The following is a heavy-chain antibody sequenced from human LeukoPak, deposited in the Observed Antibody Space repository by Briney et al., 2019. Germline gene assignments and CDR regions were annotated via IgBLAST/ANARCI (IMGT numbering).Heavy chain of an antibody. V-gene: IGHV3-30-3*01. J-gene: IGHJ4*02. CDR2: ISYDGSNK. CDR1: GFTFSIYA. CDR3: ATWAGLNWDQQLARGDFDY. Sequence: PGGSLRLSCAASGFTFSIYAMHWVRQSPGKWLEWVAVISYDGSNKYYADSVIGRFTISRDNSRNIVYLQMNSLRTEDTAVYYCATWAGLNWDQQLARGDFDYWGQGTLVTVSS. D-gene: IGHD6-13*01.